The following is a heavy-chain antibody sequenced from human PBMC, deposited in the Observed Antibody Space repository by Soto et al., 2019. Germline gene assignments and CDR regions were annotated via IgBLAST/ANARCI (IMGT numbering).Heavy chain of an antibody. CDR2: INYGGTT. V-gene: IGHV4-39*01. J-gene: IGHJ6*02. CDR1: GGSISSNTDF. CDR3: ARHPGMDV. Sequence: PSETLSLTCTVSGGSISSNTDFWGRIRQPPGKGLEWIGVINYGGTTYYNPSLKSRVTISGDTSKKQFSLNLSSVTAADTAVYYCARHPGMDVWGQGTTVTVSS.